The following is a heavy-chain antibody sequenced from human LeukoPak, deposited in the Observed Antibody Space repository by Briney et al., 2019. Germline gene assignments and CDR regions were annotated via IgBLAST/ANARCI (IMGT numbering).Heavy chain of an antibody. CDR2: ITVYSGNT. V-gene: IGHV1-18*01. Sequence: ASVKVSCKASGYTFTNYGISWVRQAPGQGLEWMGCITVYSGNTNYAQKFQGRVTMTTDTSTNTAHIAQRTVRSDDTAVYSSARDDILTGYYPYYFDYWGQGTLVTVSS. CDR3: ARDDILTGYYPYYFDY. CDR1: GYTFTNYG. D-gene: IGHD3-9*01. J-gene: IGHJ4*02.